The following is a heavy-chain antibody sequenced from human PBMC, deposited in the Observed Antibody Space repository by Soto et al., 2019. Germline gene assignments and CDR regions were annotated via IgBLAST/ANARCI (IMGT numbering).Heavy chain of an antibody. CDR3: ARDPLMVRGVIITQPVDY. CDR2: ISSSSSYI. D-gene: IGHD3-10*01. CDR1: GFTFSSYS. Sequence: EVQLVESGGGLVKPGGSLRLSCAASGFTFSSYSMNWVRQAPGKGLEWVSSISSSSSYIYYADSVKGRFTISRDNAKNSLYLQMNSLRAEDTAVYYCARDPLMVRGVIITQPVDYWGQGTLVTVSS. J-gene: IGHJ4*02. V-gene: IGHV3-21*01.